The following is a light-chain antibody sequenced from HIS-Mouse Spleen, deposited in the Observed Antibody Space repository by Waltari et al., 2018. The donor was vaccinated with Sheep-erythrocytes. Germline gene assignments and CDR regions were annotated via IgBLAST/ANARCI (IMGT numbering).Light chain of an antibody. CDR2: DVS. CDR3: CSYAGSYNRV. Sequence: QSALTQPRSVSGSPGQSVTISCTGTSSDVGGYNYVSWYQQHPGKAPKLMRYDVSKRPSGVPDRFSGSKSGNTASLTISGLQAEDEADYYCCSYAGSYNRVFATGTKVTVL. CDR1: SSDVGGYNY. V-gene: IGLV2-11*01. J-gene: IGLJ1*01.